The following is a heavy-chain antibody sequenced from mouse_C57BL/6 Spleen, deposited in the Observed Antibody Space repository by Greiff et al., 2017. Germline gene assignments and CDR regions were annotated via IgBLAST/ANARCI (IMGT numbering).Heavy chain of an antibody. CDR3: ARDYGSHMDD. D-gene: IGHD1-1*01. CDR1: GYTFTDYY. Sequence: VQLQQSGPELVKPGASVKISCKASGYTFTDYYMNWVKQSHGKSLEWIGDINPNNGGTSYNQKFKGKATLTVDTSSSTAYMELRRLTSEDYAVYYCARDYGSHMDDWGKGTSVTVSS. CDR2: INPNNGGT. J-gene: IGHJ4*01. V-gene: IGHV1-26*01.